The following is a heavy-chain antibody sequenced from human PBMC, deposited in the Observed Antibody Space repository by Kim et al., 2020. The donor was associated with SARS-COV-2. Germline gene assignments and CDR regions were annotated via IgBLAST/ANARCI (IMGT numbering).Heavy chain of an antibody. CDR3: ARQRIRLRDDFDY. J-gene: IGHJ4*02. Sequence: SETLSLTCTVSGGSISSSSYYWGWIRQPPGKGLEWIGSIYYSGSTYYNPSLKSRVTISVDTSKNQFSLKLSSVTAADTAVYYCARQRIRLRDDFDYWGQGTLVTVSS. V-gene: IGHV4-39*01. CDR2: IYYSGST. CDR1: GGSISSSSYY. D-gene: IGHD5-12*01.